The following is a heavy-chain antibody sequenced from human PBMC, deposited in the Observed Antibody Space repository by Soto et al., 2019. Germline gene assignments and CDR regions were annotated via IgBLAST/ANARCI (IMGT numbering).Heavy chain of an antibody. CDR2: INHSGST. V-gene: IGHV4-34*01. D-gene: IGHD3-9*01. Sequence: PSETLSLTCAVYGGSFSGYYWSWIRQPPGKGLEWIGEINHSGSTNYNPSLRSRVTISVDTSKNQFSLKLSSVTAADTAVYYCARARSRSRYFDWLLYDYWGQGTLVTVSS. CDR1: GGSFSGYY. CDR3: ARARSRSRYFDWLLYDY. J-gene: IGHJ4*02.